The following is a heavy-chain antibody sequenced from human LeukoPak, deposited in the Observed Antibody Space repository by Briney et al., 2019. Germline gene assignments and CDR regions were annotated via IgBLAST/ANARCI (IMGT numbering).Heavy chain of an antibody. D-gene: IGHD3-9*01. CDR3: ARSSRWDGILTGYQSPFDY. Sequence: SETLSLTCTVSGGSISSSSYYWGWIRQPPGKGLEWIGSIYYSGSTYYNPSLKSRVTISVDTSKNQFSLKLSSVTAADTAVYYSARSSRWDGILTGYQSPFDYWGQGTLVTVSS. V-gene: IGHV4-39*01. CDR2: IYYSGST. J-gene: IGHJ4*02. CDR1: GGSISSSSYY.